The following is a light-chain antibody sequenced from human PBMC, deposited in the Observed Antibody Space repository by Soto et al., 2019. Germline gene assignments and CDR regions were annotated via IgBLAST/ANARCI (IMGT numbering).Light chain of an antibody. CDR2: GAS. J-gene: IGKJ1*01. Sequence: EIVLTQSPGTLSLSPGERATLSCRASQRVSNSYLAWYQQKPGQAPRLLIYGASSRATGIPDRFSGSGSGTDFTLTISRLEPEDCAVYYCQQYGSSTWTFGQGTKVELK. CDR1: QRVSNSY. CDR3: QQYGSSTWT. V-gene: IGKV3-20*01.